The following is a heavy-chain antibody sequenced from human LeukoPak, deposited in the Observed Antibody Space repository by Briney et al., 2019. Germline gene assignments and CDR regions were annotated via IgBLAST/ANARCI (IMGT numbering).Heavy chain of an antibody. D-gene: IGHD3-9*01. CDR3: ARVRKGYFDWLLFDY. CDR1: GGSFSGYY. CDR2: INHSGST. V-gene: IGHV4-34*01. Sequence: SETLSLTCAVYGGSFSGYYWSWIRQPPGKGLEWIGEINHSGSTNYNPSLKSRVTISVDTSKNQFSLKLSSVTAADTAVYYCARVRKGYFDWLLFDYWGQGTLVTVSS. J-gene: IGHJ4*02.